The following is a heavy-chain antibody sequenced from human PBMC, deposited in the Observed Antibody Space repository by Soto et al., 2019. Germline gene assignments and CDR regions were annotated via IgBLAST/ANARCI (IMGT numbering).Heavy chain of an antibody. Sequence: QVQLVQSGAEVQKPGSSVTVSCKSSGGTFSNYGFSWVRQAPGQGLECMGVIVPIFGAEQPQKLQGRVKITSDESTNTVLTELRGRRSEDTAVYYCARGGSDSEGGGYYQGHVWGKGPRVTVSS. CDR1: GGTFSNYG. J-gene: IGHJ6*04. D-gene: IGHD3-22*01. CDR3: ARGGSDSEGGGYYQGHV. V-gene: IGHV1-69*05. CDR2: IVPIFGA.